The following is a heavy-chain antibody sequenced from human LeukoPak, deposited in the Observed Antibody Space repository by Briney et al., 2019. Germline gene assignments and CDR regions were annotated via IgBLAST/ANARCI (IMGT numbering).Heavy chain of an antibody. Sequence: GGSLRLSCAASGFTFDDYGMSWVRQGPGKGLEWVSGINRNSGSTGYADSVKGRFTISRDNAKNSLYLQMNSLRGEDTALYYCARGLRYFDWLFRDAFDIWGQGTMVTVSS. CDR1: GFTFDDYG. J-gene: IGHJ3*02. V-gene: IGHV3-20*04. CDR3: ARGLRYFDWLFRDAFDI. CDR2: INRNSGST. D-gene: IGHD3-9*01.